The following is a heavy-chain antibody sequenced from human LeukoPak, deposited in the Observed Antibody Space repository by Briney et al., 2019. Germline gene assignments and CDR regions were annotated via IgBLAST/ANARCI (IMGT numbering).Heavy chain of an antibody. Sequence: GGSLRLSCAASGFTFSSYSMNWVRQAPGKGLEWVANIKQDGSEKYYVDSVKGRFTISRDNAKNSVYLQMNSLRAEDTAVYYCARQLGGSGSYWGQGTLVTVSS. CDR2: IKQDGSEK. CDR1: GFTFSSYS. V-gene: IGHV3-7*01. D-gene: IGHD3-10*01. J-gene: IGHJ4*02. CDR3: ARQLGGSGSY.